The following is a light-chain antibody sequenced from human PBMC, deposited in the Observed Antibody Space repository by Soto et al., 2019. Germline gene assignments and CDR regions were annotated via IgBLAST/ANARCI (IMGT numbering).Light chain of an antibody. CDR3: QQYNNWPRT. V-gene: IGKV3-20*01. J-gene: IGKJ5*01. CDR2: GAS. CDR1: QSVSSTY. Sequence: EIVLTQSPGTLSLSRGERATLSCRSSQSVSSTYLAWYQQKPGQAPRLLIYGASSRATGIPDRCSGRGAGTEFTLTISSLQSEDFAVYYCQQYNNWPRTVGQGTRLEIK.